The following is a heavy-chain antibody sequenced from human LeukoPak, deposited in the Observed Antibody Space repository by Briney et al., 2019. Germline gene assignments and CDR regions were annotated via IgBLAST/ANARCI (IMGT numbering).Heavy chain of an antibody. Sequence: GESLKISCKGSGYSFTSYWIGWVRQMPGKGLEWMGIIYPGDSDTRYSPSFQGQVTISADKSISTAYLQWSSLKASDTATYYCARRTPDYGDPPHYFDYWGQGTLVTVSS. CDR2: IYPGDSDT. V-gene: IGHV5-51*01. CDR1: GYSFTSYW. D-gene: IGHD4-17*01. J-gene: IGHJ4*02. CDR3: ARRTPDYGDPPHYFDY.